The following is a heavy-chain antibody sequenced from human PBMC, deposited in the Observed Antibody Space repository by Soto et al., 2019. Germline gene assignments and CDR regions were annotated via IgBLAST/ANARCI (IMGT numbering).Heavy chain of an antibody. D-gene: IGHD1-26*01. CDR2: IYSGGST. J-gene: IGHJ3*02. Sequence: GGSLRLSCAASGFTVSSNYMSWVRQAPGKGLEWVSVIYSGGSTYYADSVKGRFTISRDNSKNTLYLQMNSLRAEDTAVYDCASQSGSYYDAFDIWGQGTMVTVSS. CDR3: ASQSGSYYDAFDI. CDR1: GFTVSSNY. V-gene: IGHV3-66*04.